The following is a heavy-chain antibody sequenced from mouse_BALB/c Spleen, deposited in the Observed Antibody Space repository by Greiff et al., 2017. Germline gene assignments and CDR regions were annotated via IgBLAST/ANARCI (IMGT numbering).Heavy chain of an antibody. CDR1: GFNIKDTY. V-gene: IGHV14-3*02. CDR3: ARDGGYCDV. Sequence: VHVKQSGAELVKPGASVKLSCTASGFNIKDTYMHWVKQRPEQGLEWIGRIDPANGNTKYDPKFQGKATITADTSSNTAYLQLSSLTSEDTAVYYCARDGGYCDVWGAGTTVTVSS. J-gene: IGHJ1*01. CDR2: IDPANGNT.